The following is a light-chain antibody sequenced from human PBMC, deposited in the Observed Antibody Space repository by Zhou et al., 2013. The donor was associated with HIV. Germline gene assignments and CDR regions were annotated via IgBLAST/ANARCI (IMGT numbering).Light chain of an antibody. CDR3: QQYDHYPWT. Sequence: DIQMTQSPSALSASVGDRVTITCRASQTISSWLAWYQQKPGKAPKLLIYEASTLEGGVPSRFRGSGSGTMFTLTISSLQPDDFATYYCQQYDHYPWTFGQGTKVEIK. V-gene: IGKV1-5*03. J-gene: IGKJ1*01. CDR2: EAS. CDR1: QTISSW.